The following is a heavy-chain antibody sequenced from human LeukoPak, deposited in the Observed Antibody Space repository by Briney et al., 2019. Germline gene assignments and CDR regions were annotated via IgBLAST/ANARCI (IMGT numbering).Heavy chain of an antibody. CDR1: GGSISSYY. J-gene: IGHJ6*03. D-gene: IGHD6-6*01. CDR3: ARHRADSSSPMYYYYYMDV. V-gene: IGHV4-4*09. CDR2: IYTSGST. Sequence: SETLSLTCTVSGGSISSYYWSWIRQPPGKGLEWIEYIYTSGSTNYNPSLKSRVTISVDTSKNQFSLKLSSVTAADTAVYYCARHRADSSSPMYYYYYMDVWGKGTTVTVSS.